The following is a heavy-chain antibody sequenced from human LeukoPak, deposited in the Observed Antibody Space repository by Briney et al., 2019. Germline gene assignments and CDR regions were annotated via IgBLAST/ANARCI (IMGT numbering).Heavy chain of an antibody. J-gene: IGHJ6*03. D-gene: IGHD3-22*01. CDR3: AKSGPLSHSSGYYRPSYYYYYMDV. CDR2: ISGSGGST. V-gene: IGHV3-23*01. CDR1: GFTFSSYA. Sequence: GGSLRLSCAASGFTFSSYAMSWVRQAPGKGQEWVSAISGSGGSTYYADSVKGRFTISRDNSKNTLYLQMNSLRAEDTAVYYCAKSGPLSHSSGYYRPSYYYYYMDVWGKGTTVTVSS.